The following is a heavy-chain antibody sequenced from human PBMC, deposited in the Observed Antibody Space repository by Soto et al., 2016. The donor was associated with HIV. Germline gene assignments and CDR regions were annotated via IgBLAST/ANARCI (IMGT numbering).Heavy chain of an antibody. Sequence: EVQLVESGGGLVQPGGSLRLSCTASGFTFSSYTMNWVRQAPGKGLEWVSYISGSSTTIYYADSVKGRFTISRDNAKSSLYLQLNSLRTEDTAIYYCVRDGQMVDLDYWGQGTLVTVSS. V-gene: IGHV3-48*04. CDR3: VRDGQMVDLDY. D-gene: IGHD2-8*01. J-gene: IGHJ4*02. CDR2: ISGSSTTI. CDR1: GFTFSSYT.